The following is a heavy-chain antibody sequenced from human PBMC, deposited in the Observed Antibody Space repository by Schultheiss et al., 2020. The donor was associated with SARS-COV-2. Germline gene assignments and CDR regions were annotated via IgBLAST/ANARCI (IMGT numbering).Heavy chain of an antibody. D-gene: IGHD6-6*01. CDR2: IKQDGSEK. V-gene: IGHV3-7*03. CDR3: ARSSIAGRWMAYYFDY. Sequence: GGSLRLSCAASGFTFSSYWMSWVRQAPGKGLEWVANIKQDGSEKYYVDSVKGRFTISRDNAKNSLYLQMNSLRAEDTAVYYCARSSIAGRWMAYYFDYWGQGTLVTVSS. CDR1: GFTFSSYW. J-gene: IGHJ4*02.